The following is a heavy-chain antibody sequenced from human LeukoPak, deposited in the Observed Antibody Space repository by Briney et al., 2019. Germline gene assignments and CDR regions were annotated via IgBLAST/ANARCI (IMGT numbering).Heavy chain of an antibody. J-gene: IGHJ2*01. D-gene: IGHD2-15*01. CDR2: INPSGGST. Sequence: ASVKVSCKASGYTFTSYYMHWVRQAPGQGLEWMGIINPSGGSTSYAQKFQVRVTMTRDTSTSTVYMELSSLRSEDTAVYYCARGRTSVVVVAATDRDFDLWGRGTLVTVSS. V-gene: IGHV1-46*01. CDR3: ARGRTSVVVVAATDRDFDL. CDR1: GYTFTSYY.